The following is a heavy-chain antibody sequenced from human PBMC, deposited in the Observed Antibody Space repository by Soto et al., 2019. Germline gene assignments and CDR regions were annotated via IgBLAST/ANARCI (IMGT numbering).Heavy chain of an antibody. CDR2: VNPNGGGT. D-gene: IGHD2-8*01. Sequence: ASVKVSCKASGDTFTDYYIHWVRQAPGQVLEWIGWVNPNGGGTSHAQKFQGRVTMTRDTSVKTAYIELSSLRSDDTALYYCARVPRDEASNAGGQGTRVPVS. J-gene: IGHJ4*02. V-gene: IGHV1-2*02. CDR1: GDTFTDYY. CDR3: ARVPRDEASNA.